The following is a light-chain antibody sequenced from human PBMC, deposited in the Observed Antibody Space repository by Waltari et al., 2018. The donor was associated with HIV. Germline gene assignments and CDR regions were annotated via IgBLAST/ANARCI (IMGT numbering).Light chain of an antibody. CDR1: QGITKH. Sequence: DIQMTQSPSSLSASVGDRVTITCRTSQGITKHLAWYQQKQGKAPMFLIYGASSLQCGVSSKFSGSGSKTHFPLIITNLQPEDSAIYFCQQYNNYPLTFGAGTNVEIK. V-gene: IGKV1-16*02. J-gene: IGKJ4*01. CDR2: GAS. CDR3: QQYNNYPLT.